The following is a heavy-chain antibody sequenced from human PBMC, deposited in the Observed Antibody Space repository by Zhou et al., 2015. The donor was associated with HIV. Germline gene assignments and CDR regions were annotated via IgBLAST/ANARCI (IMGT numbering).Heavy chain of an antibody. Sequence: QVQLVQSGAEVKKPGSSVKVSCKASGGTFSSYTISWVRQAPGQGLEWMGRIIPILGIANYAQKFQGRVTITADKSTSTAYMELSSLRSEDTAVYYCARAGRFGHSSGWYTDGFDPWGQGTLVTVSS. CDR2: IIPILGIA. J-gene: IGHJ5*02. D-gene: IGHD6-19*01. CDR1: GGTFSSYT. V-gene: IGHV1-69*02. CDR3: ARAGRFGHSSGWYTDGFDP.